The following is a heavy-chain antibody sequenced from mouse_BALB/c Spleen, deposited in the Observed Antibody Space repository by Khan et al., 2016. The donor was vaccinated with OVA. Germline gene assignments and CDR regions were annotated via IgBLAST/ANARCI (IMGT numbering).Heavy chain of an antibody. D-gene: IGHD4-1*01. J-gene: IGHJ2*01. CDR3: ARDETAPYYFDY. CDR2: ISYDGIN. Sequence: EVQLQESGPGLVKPSQSLSLTCSVTGYSITSGCYWNWIRQFPGNKLEWMGYISYDGINNYNPSLKNRISITRDTSMNQFFLKLISVTTEDTATYYCARDETAPYYFDYWGQGTTLTVSS. CDR1: GYSITSGCY. V-gene: IGHV3-6*02.